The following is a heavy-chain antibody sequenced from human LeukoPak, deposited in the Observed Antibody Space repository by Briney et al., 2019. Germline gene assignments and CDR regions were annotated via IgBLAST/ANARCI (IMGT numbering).Heavy chain of an antibody. Sequence: PSETLSLTCTVSGGSISSYYWSWIRQPAGKGLEWIGRIYTSGSTNYNPSLKSRVTMSVDTSKNQFSLKLSSVTAADTAVYYCAGGIAAAGTPQYYYYMDVWGKGTTVTVSS. CDR3: AGGIAAAGTPQYYYYMDV. J-gene: IGHJ6*03. D-gene: IGHD6-13*01. V-gene: IGHV4-4*07. CDR1: GGSISSYY. CDR2: IYTSGST.